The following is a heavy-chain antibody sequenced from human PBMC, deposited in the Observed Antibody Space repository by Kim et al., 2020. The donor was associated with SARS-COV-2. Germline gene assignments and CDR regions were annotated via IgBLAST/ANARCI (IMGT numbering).Heavy chain of an antibody. CDR1: GFTFDDYA. CDR3: AKEGVSMVRGVEH. CDR2: ISGDGGST. J-gene: IGHJ1*01. Sequence: GGSLRLSCAASGFTFDDYAMHWVRQAPGKGLEWVSLISGDGGSTYYADAVKGRFTISRDNSKNSLYLQMNSLRTGDTALYYCAKEGVSMVRGVEHWGQGTLVTVSS. V-gene: IGHV3-43*02. D-gene: IGHD3-10*01.